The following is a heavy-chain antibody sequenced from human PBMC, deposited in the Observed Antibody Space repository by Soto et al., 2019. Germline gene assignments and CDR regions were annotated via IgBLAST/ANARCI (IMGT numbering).Heavy chain of an antibody. V-gene: IGHV1-69*06. CDR1: GGTFSSYA. Sequence: SVKVSCKASGGTFSSYAIGWVRQAPGQGLEWMGGIIPIFGTANYAQKFQGRVTITADKSTSTAYMELSSLRSEDTAVYYCARGPDYYDSSGYPSFDYWGQGTLVTVSS. J-gene: IGHJ4*02. D-gene: IGHD3-22*01. CDR3: ARGPDYYDSSGYPSFDY. CDR2: IIPIFGTA.